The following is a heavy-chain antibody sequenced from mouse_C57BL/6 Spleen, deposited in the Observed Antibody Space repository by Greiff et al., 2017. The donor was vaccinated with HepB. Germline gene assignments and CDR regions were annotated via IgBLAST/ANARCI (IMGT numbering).Heavy chain of an antibody. CDR2: ISSGSSTI. V-gene: IGHV5-17*01. D-gene: IGHD4-1*01. CDR1: GFTFSDYG. CDR3: ANFLGTWFAY. Sequence: DVKLVESGGGLVKPGGSLKLSCAASGFTFSDYGMHWVRQAPEKGLEWVAYISSGSSTIYYADTVKGRFTISRDNAKNTLFLQMTSLRSEDTAMYYCANFLGTWFAYWGQGTLVTVSA. J-gene: IGHJ3*01.